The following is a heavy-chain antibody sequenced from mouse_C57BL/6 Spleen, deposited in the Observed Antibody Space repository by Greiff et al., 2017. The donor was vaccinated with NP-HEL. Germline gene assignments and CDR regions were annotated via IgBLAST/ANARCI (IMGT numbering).Heavy chain of an antibody. V-gene: IGHV1-69*01. Sequence: QVQLQQPGAELVMPGASVKLSCKASGYTFTSYWMDWVKQRPGQGLEWIGEIDPSDSYTNYNQKFKGKSTLTVDKSSSTAYMQLSSLTSEDSAVYYCARGDGYFDYWGQGTTLTVSS. J-gene: IGHJ2*01. CDR3: ARGDGYFDY. D-gene: IGHD2-3*01. CDR2: IDPSDSYT. CDR1: GYTFTSYW.